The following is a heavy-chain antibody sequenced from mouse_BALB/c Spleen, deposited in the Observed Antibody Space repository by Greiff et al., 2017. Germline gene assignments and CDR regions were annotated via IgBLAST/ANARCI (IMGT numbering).Heavy chain of an antibody. J-gene: IGHJ2*01. CDR1: GFTFNTYA. CDR2: IRSKSNNYAT. V-gene: IGHV10-1*02. Sequence: EVKLVESGGGLVQPKGSLKLSCAASGFTFNTYAMNWVRQAPGKGLEWVARIRSKSNNYATYYADSVKDRFTISRDDSQSMLYLQMNNLKTEDTAMYYCVRHNYFDYWGQGTTLTVSS. CDR3: VRHNYFDY.